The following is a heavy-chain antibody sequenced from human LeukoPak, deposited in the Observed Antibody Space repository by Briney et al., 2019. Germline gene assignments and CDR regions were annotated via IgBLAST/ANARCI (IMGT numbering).Heavy chain of an antibody. D-gene: IGHD6-19*01. Sequence: SETLSLTCTVSGGSISTYYWSWFRQPPGKGLEWIGYIFHSGSTNYNPSLKSRVTISVDTSKNQFSLKLYFVTAADTAVFYCARDRGSGWTFYDTRGQGTLVTVSS. CDR2: IFHSGST. J-gene: IGHJ5*02. CDR1: GGSISTYY. V-gene: IGHV4-59*01. CDR3: ARDRGSGWTFYDT.